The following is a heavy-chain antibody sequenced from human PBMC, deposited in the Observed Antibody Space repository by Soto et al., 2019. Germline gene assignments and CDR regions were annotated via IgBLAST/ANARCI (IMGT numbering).Heavy chain of an antibody. CDR1: ADSISNYH. J-gene: IGHJ5*02. D-gene: IGHD2-15*01. V-gene: IGHV4-59*01. CDR3: ARVLEVAGGFDP. CDR2: IFYTGKT. Sequence: SATLTLTCSVSADSISNYHWSWIRQPPGKGLEWIGYIFYTGKTNYNPSLKSRVTISLDTSKNQFSLRLESVTAADTAVYYCARVLEVAGGFDPWGQGTLVTVSS.